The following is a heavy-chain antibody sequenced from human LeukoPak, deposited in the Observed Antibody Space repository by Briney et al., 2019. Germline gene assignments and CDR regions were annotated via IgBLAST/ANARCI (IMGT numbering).Heavy chain of an antibody. CDR1: GFTFSSYG. CDR3: AKESWIQLWLVPFDY. J-gene: IGHJ4*02. CDR2: ISYDGSNK. Sequence: PGGSLRLSCAASGFTFSSYGMHWVRQAPGKGLEWVAVISYDGSNKDYADSVKGRFTISRDNSKNTLYLQMNSLRAEDTAVYYCAKESWIQLWLVPFDYWGQGTLVTVSS. D-gene: IGHD5-18*01. V-gene: IGHV3-30*18.